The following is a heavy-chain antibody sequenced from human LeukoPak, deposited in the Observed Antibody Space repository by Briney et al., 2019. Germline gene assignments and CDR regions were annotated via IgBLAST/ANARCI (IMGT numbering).Heavy chain of an antibody. V-gene: IGHV3-30*04. J-gene: IGHJ6*03. CDR3: ARDPYSGGYGDYYYYYMDL. D-gene: IGHD1-26*01. Sequence: GGSLRLSCAASGFTFSSYAMHWVRQAPGKGLEWVAVISYDGSYKYYADSVKGRFTISRDNSKNTLYLQMNSLRAEDTAVYYCARDPYSGGYGDYYYYYMDLWGQGTTVTISS. CDR1: GFTFSSYA. CDR2: ISYDGSYK.